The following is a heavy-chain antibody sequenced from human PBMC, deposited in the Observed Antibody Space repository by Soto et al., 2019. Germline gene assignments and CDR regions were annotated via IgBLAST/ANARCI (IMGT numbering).Heavy chain of an antibody. Sequence: KASETLSLTCTVSVDSITTYYWNWIRQPAGKGLEWIGRIDASGNTNYNPSLNSRVTLSVDTSKKQVSLKLTSVTAADTAVYYCARFSNNWFQTEGMDVWGQGTTVTVSS. D-gene: IGHD1-1*01. J-gene: IGHJ6*02. CDR1: VDSITTYY. CDR3: ARFSNNWFQTEGMDV. CDR2: IDASGNT. V-gene: IGHV4-4*07.